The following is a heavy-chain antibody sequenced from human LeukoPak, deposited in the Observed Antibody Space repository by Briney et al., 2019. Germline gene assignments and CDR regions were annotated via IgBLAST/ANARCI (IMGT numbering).Heavy chain of an antibody. Sequence: SETLSLTCAVYGGSFSGYYWSWIRQPPGKGLEWIGEINHSGSTNYNPSLKSRVTISVDTSKNQFSLKLSSVTAADTAVYYCGRNRKLGPGAYGMDVWGQGTTVTVSS. D-gene: IGHD3-16*01. CDR3: GRNRKLGPGAYGMDV. CDR2: INHSGST. CDR1: GGSFSGYY. J-gene: IGHJ6*02. V-gene: IGHV4-34*01.